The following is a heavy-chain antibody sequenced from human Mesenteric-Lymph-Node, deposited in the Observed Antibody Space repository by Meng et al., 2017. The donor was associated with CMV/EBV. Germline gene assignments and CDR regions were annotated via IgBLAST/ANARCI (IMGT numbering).Heavy chain of an antibody. D-gene: IGHD6-13*01. CDR2: INSKNGDT. J-gene: IGHJ6*02. Sequence: ASVKVSCKASGYTFTGYHMHWVRQAPGQGLEWMGWINSKNGDTNYAQKFQGRVTVTRDTSISTAYMELSSLTSDDTAVYYCARDPYSDTWYGNYYGMDVRAKGPRSPSP. CDR3: ARDPYSDTWYGNYYGMDV. V-gene: IGHV1-2*02. CDR1: GYTFTGYH.